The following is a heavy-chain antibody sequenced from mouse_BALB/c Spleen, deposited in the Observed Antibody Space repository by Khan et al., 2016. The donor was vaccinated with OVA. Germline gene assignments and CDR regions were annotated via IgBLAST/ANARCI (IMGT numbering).Heavy chain of an antibody. D-gene: IGHD2-12*01. Sequence: EVKLLESGPGLVKPSQSLSLTCTVTGYSITSDYAWNWIRQFPGNKLEWMGYISSTGGTSYNPSLKSQISVTRDTSKNQFFLQLKSVTTEDTATYYCARSLYYSFGYALDCWGRGTSVTVSS. CDR3: ARSLYYSFGYALDC. CDR1: GYSITSDYA. CDR2: ISSTGGT. J-gene: IGHJ4*01. V-gene: IGHV3-2*02.